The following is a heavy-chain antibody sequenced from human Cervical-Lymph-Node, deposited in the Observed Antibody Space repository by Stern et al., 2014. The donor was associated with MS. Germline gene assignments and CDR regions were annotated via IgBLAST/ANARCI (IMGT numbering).Heavy chain of an antibody. CDR3: ARGGGDNWFDP. CDR2: VIPFVGTS. CDR1: GG. J-gene: IGHJ5*02. D-gene: IGHD3-16*01. Sequence: QVQLVQSGAEVKKPGSSVKVSCKSSGGISWVRQAPGQGLEWMGGVIPFVGTSNYAQKFQSRVTITADPSTNTAYLELSSLKPDDTAVYCCARGGGDNWFDPWGQGTLVTVSS. V-gene: IGHV1-69*01.